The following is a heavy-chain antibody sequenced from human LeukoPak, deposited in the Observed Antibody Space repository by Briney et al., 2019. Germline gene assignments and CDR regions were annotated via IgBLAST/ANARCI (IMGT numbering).Heavy chain of an antibody. CDR2: IKPSGGST. Sequence: ASVKVSCKVSGFTFTNYNIHWVRQAPGQRLEWMGIIKPSGGSTNYAQNFQGRVTMTRDTSTGTVYMELSSLRSEDTAVYYCARVRDGYNDAYDIWGQGTMITVPS. J-gene: IGHJ3*02. D-gene: IGHD5-24*01. CDR1: GFTFTNYN. V-gene: IGHV1-46*01. CDR3: ARVRDGYNDAYDI.